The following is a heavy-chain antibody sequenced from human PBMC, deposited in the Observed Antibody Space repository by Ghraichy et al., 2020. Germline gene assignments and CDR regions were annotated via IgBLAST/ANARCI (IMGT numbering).Heavy chain of an antibody. CDR3: AISGYSGYDYVRDPYYFDY. J-gene: IGHJ4*02. Sequence: GGSLRLSCAASGFTFSSYSMNWVRQAPGKGLEWVSYISSSSSTIYYADSVKGRFTISRDNAKNSLYLQMNSLRDEDTAVYYCAISGYSGYDYVRDPYYFDYWGQGTLVTVSS. D-gene: IGHD5-12*01. CDR2: ISSSSSTI. V-gene: IGHV3-48*02. CDR1: GFTFSSYS.